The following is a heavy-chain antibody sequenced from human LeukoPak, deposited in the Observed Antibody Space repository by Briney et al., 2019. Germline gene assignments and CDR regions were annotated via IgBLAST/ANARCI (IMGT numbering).Heavy chain of an antibody. CDR1: GFTFSSYG. CDR2: IRYDGSNK. Sequence: GSLRLSCAASGFTFSSYGMHWVRQAPGKGLEWVAFIRYDGSNKYYADSVKGRFTISRDNSKNTLYLQMNSLRAEDTAVYYCAKDKAIAARPNAFDIWGQGTMVTVSS. V-gene: IGHV3-30*02. J-gene: IGHJ3*02. CDR3: AKDKAIAARPNAFDI. D-gene: IGHD6-6*01.